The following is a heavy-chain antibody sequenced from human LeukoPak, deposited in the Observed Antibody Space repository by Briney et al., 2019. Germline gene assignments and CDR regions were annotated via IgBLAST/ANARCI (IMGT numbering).Heavy chain of an antibody. CDR1: GGSFSGYY. J-gene: IGHJ4*02. V-gene: IGHV4-34*01. Sequence: SETLSLTCAVYGGSFSGYYWSRIRQPPGKGLEWIGEINHSGSTNYNPSLKSRVTISVDTSKNQFSLKLSSVTAADTAVYYCARSVLWFGELPDFWGQGTLVTSPQ. CDR2: INHSGST. CDR3: ARSVLWFGELPDF. D-gene: IGHD3-10*01.